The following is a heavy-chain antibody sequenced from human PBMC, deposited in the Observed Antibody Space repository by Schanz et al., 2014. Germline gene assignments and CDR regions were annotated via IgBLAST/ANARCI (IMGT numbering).Heavy chain of an antibody. J-gene: IGHJ4*02. CDR1: GFFFSGSA. V-gene: IGHV3-23*04. Sequence: EAQLVESGGGLVQPGGSLKLSCAASGFFFSGSAMHWVRQASGRGLEWVSTITSNGGGTYYADSVKGRFTISRDNSKNTLYLQMNSLRAEDTAVYYCAKDDVWASGSYYDYWGQGTLVTVSS. D-gene: IGHD3-10*01. CDR3: AKDDVWASGSYYDY. CDR2: ITSNGGGT.